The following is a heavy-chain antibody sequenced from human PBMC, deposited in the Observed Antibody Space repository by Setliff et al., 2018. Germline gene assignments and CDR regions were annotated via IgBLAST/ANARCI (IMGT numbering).Heavy chain of an antibody. Sequence: SETLSLTCTVSGGSISSYYWSWIRKPAGKGLECTGHIYIGGSATYNPSLKSRVTMSIDTSKNQFSLKLNSVTAADMAVYYCAREQWLDPPGYYYMDVWAKGTTVTVSS. CDR1: GGSISSYY. V-gene: IGHV4-4*07. J-gene: IGHJ6*03. CDR2: IYIGGSA. CDR3: AREQWLDPPGYYYMDV. D-gene: IGHD6-19*01.